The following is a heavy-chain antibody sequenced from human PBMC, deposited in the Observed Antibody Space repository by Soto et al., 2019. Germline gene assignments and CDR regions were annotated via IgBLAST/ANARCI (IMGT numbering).Heavy chain of an antibody. CDR1: GGTFSSYA. CDR3: ARDSSGYYLGQRREYYFDY. Sequence: GASVKVSCKASGGTFSSYAISWVRQAPGQGLEWMGGIIPIFGTANCAQKFQGRVTITADESTSTAYMELSSLRSEDTAVYYCARDSSGYYLGQRREYYFDYWGQGTLVTVSS. J-gene: IGHJ4*02. V-gene: IGHV1-69*13. D-gene: IGHD3-22*01. CDR2: IIPIFGTA.